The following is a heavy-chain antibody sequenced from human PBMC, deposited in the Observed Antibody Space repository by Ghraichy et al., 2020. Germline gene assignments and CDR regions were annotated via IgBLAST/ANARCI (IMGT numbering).Heavy chain of an antibody. Sequence: GGSLRLSCAASGFTFSSYSMNWVRQAPGKGLEWVSSISSSSSYIYYADSVKGRFTISRDNAKNSLYLQMNSLRAEDTAVYYCARGSIAAAGGSIDYYYYYGMDVWGQGTTVTVSS. CDR3: ARGSIAAAGGSIDYYYYYGMDV. CDR1: GFTFSSYS. D-gene: IGHD6-13*01. J-gene: IGHJ6*02. CDR2: ISSSSSYI. V-gene: IGHV3-21*01.